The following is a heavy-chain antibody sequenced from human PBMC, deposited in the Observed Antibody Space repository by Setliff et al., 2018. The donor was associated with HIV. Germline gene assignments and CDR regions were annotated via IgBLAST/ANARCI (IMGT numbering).Heavy chain of an antibody. V-gene: IGHV4-38-2*01. CDR1: GYSISSGYY. D-gene: IGHD6-13*01. J-gene: IGHJ5*02. CDR3: ARQIIASAGTWFDP. CDR2: IYHSGST. Sequence: SETLSLTCAVSGYSISSGYYWGWIRQPPGKGLEWIGSIYHSGSTYYNPSLKSRVTISVDTSKHQFYLKLSSVTAADTAVYYCARQIIASAGTWFDPWGQGTLVTVSS.